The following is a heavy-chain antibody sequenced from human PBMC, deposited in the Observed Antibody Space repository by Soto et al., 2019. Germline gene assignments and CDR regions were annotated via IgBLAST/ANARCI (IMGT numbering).Heavy chain of an antibody. J-gene: IGHJ6*02. Sequence: VGSLSLSCAASGFTFSSYSMNWVRQAPGKGLEWVSSISSSSSYIYYADSVKGRFTISRDNAKNSLYLQMNSLRAEDTAVYYCATDIHLVFYYYGMDGWGQGTTVTVTS. D-gene: IGHD2-15*01. V-gene: IGHV3-21*01. CDR1: GFTFSSYS. CDR2: ISSSSSYI. CDR3: ATDIHLVFYYYGMDG.